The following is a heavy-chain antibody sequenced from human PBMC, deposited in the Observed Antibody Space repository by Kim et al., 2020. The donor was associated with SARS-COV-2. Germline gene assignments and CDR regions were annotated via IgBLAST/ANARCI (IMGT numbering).Heavy chain of an antibody. Sequence: GGSLRLSCAASGFTFSSYWMHWVRQAPGKGLVWVSRINSDGSSTSYADSVKGRFTISRDNAKNTLYLQMNRLRAEDTAVYYCARAPYSSGWYVIPGNYYSGMDVWGQGTTVTVSS. CDR1: GFTFSSYW. CDR3: ARAPYSSGWYVIPGNYYSGMDV. V-gene: IGHV3-74*01. D-gene: IGHD6-19*01. J-gene: IGHJ6*02. CDR2: INSDGSST.